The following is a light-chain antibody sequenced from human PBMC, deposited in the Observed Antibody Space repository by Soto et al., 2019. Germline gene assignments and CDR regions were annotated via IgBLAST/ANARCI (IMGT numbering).Light chain of an antibody. CDR1: SSNIGGNS. Sequence: QSVRRQPRSVSAAPGQKVTISCSGSSSNIGGNSVSWYQQLPGNAPKLLIYDDNKRPSGIPDRFSGSKSGTSVTLGITGFQTGDEADYYCGSWDSSLSDYVFGTGTKVTVL. CDR2: DDN. V-gene: IGLV1-51*01. CDR3: GSWDSSLSDYV. J-gene: IGLJ1*01.